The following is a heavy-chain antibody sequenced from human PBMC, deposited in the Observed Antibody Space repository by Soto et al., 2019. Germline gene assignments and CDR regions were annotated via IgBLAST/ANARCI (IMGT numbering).Heavy chain of an antibody. CDR3: ARVNDYGDLHDAFDI. Sequence: GGSLRLSCAASGFTFSSYWMSWVRQAPGKGREWVANIKQEGREKYYVESVKGRFHISRDHAKNSLYLQMNSLRAEDTAVYYCARVNDYGDLHDAFDIWGQGTMVTVSS. D-gene: IGHD4-17*01. V-gene: IGHV3-7*01. CDR2: IKQEGREK. J-gene: IGHJ3*02. CDR1: GFTFSSYW.